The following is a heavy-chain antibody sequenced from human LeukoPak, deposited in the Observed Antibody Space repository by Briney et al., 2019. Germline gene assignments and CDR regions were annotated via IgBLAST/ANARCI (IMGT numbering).Heavy chain of an antibody. D-gene: IGHD4-23*01. CDR3: AKHLNSHDFVGSSFSS. CDR2: ISSSSNYR. CDR1: GFTFKIYS. Sequence: GGSLRLSCAASGFTFKIYSMNWVRQAPGKGLEWVSSISSSSNYRYFADSVNGRFTISRDNAKNSLYLQMNSLRAEDTAVYYCAKHLNSHDFVGSSFSSWGQGTLVTVSS. V-gene: IGHV3-21*06. J-gene: IGHJ5*02.